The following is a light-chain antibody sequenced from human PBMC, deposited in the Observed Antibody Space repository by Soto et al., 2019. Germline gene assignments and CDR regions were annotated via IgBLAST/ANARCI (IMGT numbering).Light chain of an antibody. CDR2: DVS. CDR3: CSYAGRYTYV. J-gene: IGLJ1*01. V-gene: IGLV2-11*01. Sequence: QSVLTQPRSVSGSPRQSVTISCTGTSSDVGGYNYGSWYQQHPGKAPKLMIYDVSKRPSGVPDRFSGSKSGNTASLTISGLQAEDEADYYCCSYAGRYTYVFGTGTKVTVL. CDR1: SSDVGGYNY.